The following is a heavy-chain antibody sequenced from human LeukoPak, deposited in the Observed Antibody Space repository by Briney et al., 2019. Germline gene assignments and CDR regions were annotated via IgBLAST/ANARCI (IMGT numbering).Heavy chain of an antibody. CDR2: TSSSDSGK. CDR1: GFTLSSYA. V-gene: IGHV3-23*01. J-gene: IGHJ4*02. Sequence: GGSLRLSCVVSGFTLSSYAMSWVRQAPGKGLEWVAATSSSDSGKYHADSVRGRFTISRDNSKNTVYLQMNSLRAEDTAVYYCAKEYSPTMVRGVQDYWGQGTLVTVSS. CDR3: AKEYSPTMVRGVQDY. D-gene: IGHD3-10*01.